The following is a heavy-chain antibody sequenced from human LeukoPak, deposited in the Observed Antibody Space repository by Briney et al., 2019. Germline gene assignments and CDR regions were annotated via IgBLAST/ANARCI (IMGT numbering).Heavy chain of an antibody. CDR1: GFSFSGYA. V-gene: IGHV3-23*01. Sequence: PGGSLRLSCTSSGFSFSGYAMIWVRQAPGKGLELVSTISGSGASTFYADSVRGRFITSKDIPSNIVYLQMNSLRAEDTAVYYCAKGSRGYTNYHFDYWGQGTLVTVSS. CDR3: AKGSRGYTNYHFDY. CDR2: ISGSGAST. D-gene: IGHD2-2*02. J-gene: IGHJ4*02.